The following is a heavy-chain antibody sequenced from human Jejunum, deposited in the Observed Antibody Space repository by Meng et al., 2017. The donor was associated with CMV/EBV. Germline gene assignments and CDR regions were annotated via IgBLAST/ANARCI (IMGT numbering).Heavy chain of an antibody. CDR1: GFNLTSYS. J-gene: IGHJ5*02. V-gene: IGHV3-21*01. CDR3: ARAIDYGDPNWFDP. Sequence: SGFNLTSYSITWVRQAPGKGLEWISYISGSSTYIYHADSVKGRFTISRDNAKNSVYLQMNRLRAEDTAVYYCARAIDYGDPNWFDPWGQGTLVTVSS. D-gene: IGHD4-17*01. CDR2: ISGSSTYI.